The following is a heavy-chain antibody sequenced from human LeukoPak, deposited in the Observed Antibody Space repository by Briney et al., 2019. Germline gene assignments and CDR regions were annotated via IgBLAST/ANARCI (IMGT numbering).Heavy chain of an antibody. D-gene: IGHD6-13*01. Sequence: GGSLRLSCAASGFPFSSYAMSWVRQAPGKGLQWVSAIVGDGGSTYYADSVKGRFTISRDNSNNTLYLQMNNLRAEDTAVYYCAKTHSSSWHPLDFWGQGTLVTACS. CDR1: GFPFSSYA. CDR3: AKTHSSSWHPLDF. V-gene: IGHV3-23*01. CDR2: IVGDGGST. J-gene: IGHJ4*02.